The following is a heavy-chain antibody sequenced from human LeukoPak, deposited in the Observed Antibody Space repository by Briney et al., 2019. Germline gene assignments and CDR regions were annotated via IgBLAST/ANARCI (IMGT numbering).Heavy chain of an antibody. V-gene: IGHV6-1*01. J-gene: IGHJ4*02. CDR3: ASEGKGEQAGLFDY. CDR2: TYYRSKWNN. Sequence: SQTLSLTCAISGDSVSSSSAAWSWIRQSPSRGLEWLGRTYYRSKWNNDYAASVESRISINADISKNQFSLHLNSVTLEDTAVYYCASEGKGEQAGLFDYWGQGTLVTVSS. CDR1: GDSVSSSSAA. D-gene: IGHD3-16*01.